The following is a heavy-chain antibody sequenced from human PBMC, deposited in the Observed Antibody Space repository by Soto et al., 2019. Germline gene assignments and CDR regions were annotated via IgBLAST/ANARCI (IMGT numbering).Heavy chain of an antibody. CDR2: IYYSGST. CDR3: ARRYGDCFAY. V-gene: IGHV4-61*05. J-gene: IGHJ4*02. Sequence: PSETLSLTCTVSGCSISSSSYYWSWIRQPPGKGLEWIGYIYYSGSTNYNPSLKSRVTISVDTSKNQFSLRLSSVTAADTAVYYCARRYGDCFAYRGQGTLVIVSS. D-gene: IGHD4-17*01. CDR1: GCSISSSSYY.